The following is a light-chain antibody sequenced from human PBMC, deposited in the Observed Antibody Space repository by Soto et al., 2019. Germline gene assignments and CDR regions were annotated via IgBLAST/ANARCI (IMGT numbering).Light chain of an antibody. CDR3: QQLNNYPRT. J-gene: IGKJ1*01. Sequence: DIQLTQSPSFLSASVGDRVTITCRASEGISSYLAWYQQKPGKAPKLLIYVASTLQSGVPSRFSGSGSGTEFTLTISSLQPEDFATYYCQQLNNYPRTFGQGTKVDIK. CDR1: EGISSY. V-gene: IGKV1-9*01. CDR2: VAS.